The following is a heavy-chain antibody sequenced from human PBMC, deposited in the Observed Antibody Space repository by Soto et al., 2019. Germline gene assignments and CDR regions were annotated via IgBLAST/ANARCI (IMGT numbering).Heavy chain of an antibody. CDR2: IYYSGST. CDR1: GGSISSGGYY. CDR3: ARAGDRIAAAGDYYGMDV. Sequence: SATQSVTCTVSGGSISSGGYYWSWIRQHPGKGLEWIGYIYYSGSTYYNPSLKSRVTISVDTSKNQFSLKLSSVTAADTAVYYCARAGDRIAAAGDYYGMDVWGQGTTVTVSS. J-gene: IGHJ6*02. D-gene: IGHD6-13*01. V-gene: IGHV4-31*03.